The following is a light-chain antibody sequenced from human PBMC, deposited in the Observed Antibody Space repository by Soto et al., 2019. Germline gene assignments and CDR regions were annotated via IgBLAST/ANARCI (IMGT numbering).Light chain of an antibody. V-gene: IGLV2-14*01. CDR1: SSDVGGSNY. CDR3: SSYTSSSLYV. J-gene: IGLJ1*01. CDR2: DVS. Sequence: QSVLTQPASVSGSPGQSITISCTGTSSDVGGSNYVSWYQQLPGKAPKLMIYDVSDRPSGVSNRFSGSKSGNTASLTISGLQAEDEADYYCSSYTSSSLYVFXTGTKGTVL.